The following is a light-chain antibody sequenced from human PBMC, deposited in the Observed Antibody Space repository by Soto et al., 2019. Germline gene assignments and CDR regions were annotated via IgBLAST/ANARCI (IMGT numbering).Light chain of an antibody. Sequence: DIQMTQSPSSLSASVGDRVTITCQASQDISNFLNWYQQKPGKAPKLLIFDASNLETGVPSRFSGSGSGTDFTFTISILQPEDFALYFCQHYDSLPYSCGQGTKLEI. CDR2: DAS. CDR1: QDISNF. CDR3: QHYDSLPYS. V-gene: IGKV1-33*01. J-gene: IGKJ2*01.